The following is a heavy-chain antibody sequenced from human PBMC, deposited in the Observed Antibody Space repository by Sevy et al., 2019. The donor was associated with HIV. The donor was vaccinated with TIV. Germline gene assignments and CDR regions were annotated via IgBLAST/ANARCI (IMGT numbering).Heavy chain of an antibody. CDR2: INPSGGST. Sequence: ASVQVSCKASGYTFTSYYMHWVRQAPGQGLEWMGIINPSGGSTSYAQKFQGRVTMTRDTSTSTVYMELSSLRSEDTAVYYCARIGRDTLWYSSSPVGWFDYWGQGTLVTVSS. V-gene: IGHV1-46*01. D-gene: IGHD6-6*01. J-gene: IGHJ4*02. CDR3: ARIGRDTLWYSSSPVGWFDY. CDR1: GYTFTSYY.